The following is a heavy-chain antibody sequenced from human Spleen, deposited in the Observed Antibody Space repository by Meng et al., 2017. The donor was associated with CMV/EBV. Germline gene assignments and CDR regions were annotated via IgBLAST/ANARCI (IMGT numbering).Heavy chain of an antibody. J-gene: IGHJ4*02. CDR2: IYHSGGT. D-gene: IGHD6-19*01. Sequence: SETLSLTCTVSGYSFSSGYYWGWIRQPPGKGLEWIGNIYHSGGTYYNPSLKNRVTISIDTSKNQFSLKLSSVTAADTAVYYCARERIAVTGTGGPFDNWGQGTLVTVSS. CDR1: GYSFSSGYY. V-gene: IGHV4-38-2*02. CDR3: ARERIAVTGTGGPFDN.